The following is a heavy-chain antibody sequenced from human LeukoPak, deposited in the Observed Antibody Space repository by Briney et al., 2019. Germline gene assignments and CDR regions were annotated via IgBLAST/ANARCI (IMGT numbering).Heavy chain of an antibody. D-gene: IGHD3-10*01. V-gene: IGHV3-64*01. Sequence: GGSLRLSCAASGFTFSSYAMHWVRQAPGKGLEYVSAISSNGGSTYYANSVKGRFTISRDNSKNTLYLQMGSLRAEDMAVYYCARGGVRFGDYYYYMDVWGKGTTVTISS. CDR3: ARGGVRFGDYYYYMDV. J-gene: IGHJ6*03. CDR2: ISSNGGST. CDR1: GFTFSSYA.